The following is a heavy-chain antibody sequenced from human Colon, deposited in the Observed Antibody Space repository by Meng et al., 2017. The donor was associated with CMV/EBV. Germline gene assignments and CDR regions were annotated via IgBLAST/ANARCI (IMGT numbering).Heavy chain of an antibody. V-gene: IGHV3-30*02. CDR2: IRYNGESK. Sequence: GGSLRLSCAASGFTFSSYAMHWVRQAPGKGLEWVAFIRYNGESKLYADSVRGRFTISRDNSNNMLYLQMNSLKPEDTSLYYCAKVNTEYCSSVSCPKGGFDPWGQGTLVTVSS. CDR1: GFTFSSYA. CDR3: AKVNTEYCSSVSCPKGGFDP. D-gene: IGHD2-2*01. J-gene: IGHJ5*02.